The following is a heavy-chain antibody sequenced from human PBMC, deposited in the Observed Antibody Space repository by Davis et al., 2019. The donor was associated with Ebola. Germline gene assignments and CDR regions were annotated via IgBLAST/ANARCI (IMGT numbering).Heavy chain of an antibody. CDR2: IWYDGNNK. Sequence: GESLKISCAASGFTFSSYGMHWVRQAPGKGLEWVAIIWYDGNNKYYADSVKGRFTISRDNSKNTLYLQMNSLRAEDTAVYYCARDGRDCSGGSCYYYGMDVWGQGTTVTVSS. J-gene: IGHJ6*02. V-gene: IGHV3-30*02. CDR3: ARDGRDCSGGSCYYYGMDV. D-gene: IGHD2-15*01. CDR1: GFTFSSYG.